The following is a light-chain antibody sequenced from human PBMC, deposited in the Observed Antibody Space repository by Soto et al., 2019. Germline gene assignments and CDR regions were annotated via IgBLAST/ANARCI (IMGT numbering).Light chain of an antibody. CDR1: QSIKTY. CDR2: DVS. CDR3: QQCYTTPRT. J-gene: IGKJ5*01. V-gene: IGKV1-39*01. Sequence: EIQMTQSPSSLSASVGARVTITCRASQSIKTYLNWYQQKPGNAPRLLIYDVSSLQSGVPSTFSGSGSGTDFTLTISSLQPEDFATYYCQQCYTTPRTFGQGTRLEI.